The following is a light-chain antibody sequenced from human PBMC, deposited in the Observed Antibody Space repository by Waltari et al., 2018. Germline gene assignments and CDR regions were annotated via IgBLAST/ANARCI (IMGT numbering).Light chain of an antibody. CDR3: QQYKSFPWT. J-gene: IGKJ1*01. CDR2: KAS. CDR1: QSINSW. Sequence: DIQMTQSPSTLSASVGDRVTITCRASQSINSWLAWSQHKPGKVPKLLIYKASTLESGVPSRFSGSGSGTEFTLTISSLQPDDFATYHCQQYKSFPWTFGQGTK. V-gene: IGKV1-5*03.